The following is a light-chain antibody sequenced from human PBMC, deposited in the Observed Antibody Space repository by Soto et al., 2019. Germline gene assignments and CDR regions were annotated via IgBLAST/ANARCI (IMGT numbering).Light chain of an antibody. CDR2: AAS. Sequence: AIQLTQSPSSLSASVGDRVTITCRASQGISSALGWYQQKPGKSPKLLIYAASRLRSGVPSRFSGSASGTDFTLTISSLQPEDFATYYCQQFSSFWTFGQGTKVEI. CDR3: QQFSSFWT. V-gene: IGKV1-13*02. CDR1: QGISSA. J-gene: IGKJ1*01.